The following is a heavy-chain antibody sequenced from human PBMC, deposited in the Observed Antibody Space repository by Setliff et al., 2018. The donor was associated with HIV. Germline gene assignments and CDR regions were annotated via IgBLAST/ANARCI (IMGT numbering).Heavy chain of an antibody. D-gene: IGHD3-22*01. CDR3: ARAYDSSGYLRGFVDF. J-gene: IGHJ4*02. CDR2: MNPNSGNT. Sequence: ASVKVSCKASGYTFTNYDINWVRQATGQGLEWMGWMNPNSGNTGYAQKFQDRLTSTTDESTSTAYRGLRRLRSDDTAVYYWARAYDSSGYLRGFVDFWGQGTRVTVSS. V-gene: IGHV1-8*03. CDR1: GYTFTNYD.